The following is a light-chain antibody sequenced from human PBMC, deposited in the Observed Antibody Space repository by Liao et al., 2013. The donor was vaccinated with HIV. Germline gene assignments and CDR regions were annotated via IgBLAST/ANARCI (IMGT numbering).Light chain of an antibody. CDR3: QVWDSSSDHPV. CDR1: NVGSTS. CDR2: YDS. J-gene: IGLJ2*01. Sequence: SYVLTQPPSVSVAPGKTAGISCGGNNVGSTSVHWYQQKPGQAPVLVIYYDSDRPSGIPERFSGSKSGTTATLTISRVEAGDEADYYCQVWDSSSDHPVFGGGTKLTVL. V-gene: IGLV3-21*04.